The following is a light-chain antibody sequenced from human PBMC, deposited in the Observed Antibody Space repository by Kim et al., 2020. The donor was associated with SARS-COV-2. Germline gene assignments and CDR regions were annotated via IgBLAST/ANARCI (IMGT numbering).Light chain of an antibody. CDR3: IHQQTYPYT. V-gene: IGKV1-17*03. J-gene: IGKJ2*01. CDR1: EGIQIV. CDR2: AAY. Sequence: SVCGGASVPNTSRESEGIQIVFAWFPQKPGKVPKRVIYAAYSLKSGVPSRFRGSGSGTEFTLTLSSLQPEDFETYYCIHQQTYPYTFGRGPKLEI.